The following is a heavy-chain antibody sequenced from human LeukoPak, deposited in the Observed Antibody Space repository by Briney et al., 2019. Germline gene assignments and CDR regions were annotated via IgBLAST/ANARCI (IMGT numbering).Heavy chain of an antibody. Sequence: GGSLRLSCAASGFTFSDYYMSWIRQAPGKGLEWVSYISSSGSTIYYADSVKGRFTISRDNAKNSLYLQMNSLRAEDTAVYYCASTKDYGYFDYWGQGTLVTVSS. CDR3: ASTKDYGYFDY. J-gene: IGHJ4*02. V-gene: IGHV3-11*01. CDR2: ISSSGSTI. D-gene: IGHD3-16*01. CDR1: GFTFSDYY.